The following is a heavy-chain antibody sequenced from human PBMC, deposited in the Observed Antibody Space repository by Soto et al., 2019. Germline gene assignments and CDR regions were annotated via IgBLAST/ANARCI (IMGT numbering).Heavy chain of an antibody. Sequence: GESLKISCQGSGYSFTSYWIGWVRQRPGKGLEWMGRINPSDSYTTYSPSFQGHVTISTDKSFSTAYLQWSGLKASDTAMYYCSRLGYCTGTSCYTFDSWGQGTLVTVSS. CDR2: INPSDSYT. V-gene: IGHV5-10-1*01. CDR3: SRLGYCTGTSCYTFDS. J-gene: IGHJ4*02. D-gene: IGHD2-2*02. CDR1: GYSFTSYW.